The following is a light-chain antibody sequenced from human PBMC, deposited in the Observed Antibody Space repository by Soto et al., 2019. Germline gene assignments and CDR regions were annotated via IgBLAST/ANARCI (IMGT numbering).Light chain of an antibody. CDR3: QQYGSSPWT. Sequence: DIELTQSPGTLSLSPGESATLSCRASQSVSSSYLAWYRQKPGKAPRLLIYGASSRATGIPDRFSGSGSGTDFTLTISRLGPEDFAVYYCQQYGSSPWTFGQGTKVEIK. J-gene: IGKJ1*01. V-gene: IGKV3-20*01. CDR1: QSVSSSY. CDR2: GAS.